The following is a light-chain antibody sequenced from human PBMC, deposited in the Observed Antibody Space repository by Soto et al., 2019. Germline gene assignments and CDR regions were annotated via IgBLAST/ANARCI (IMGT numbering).Light chain of an antibody. Sequence: DIQMTQSPSSLSASVGDRVTITCRASQSIVTYLNWYLQKPGKAPKLLIYAASNLQSGVPSRCSGNGSGTDFTLTNSSLQPEDFATYICQQSYSTPPWTFGQGTKVEIK. CDR2: AAS. J-gene: IGKJ1*01. CDR3: QQSYSTPPWT. V-gene: IGKV1-39*01. CDR1: QSIVTY.